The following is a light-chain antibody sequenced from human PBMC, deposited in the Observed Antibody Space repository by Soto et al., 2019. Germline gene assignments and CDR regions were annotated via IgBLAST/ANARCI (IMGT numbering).Light chain of an antibody. CDR3: SSYAGSKTL. CDR1: SSDVGGYNY. V-gene: IGLV2-8*01. J-gene: IGLJ2*01. Sequence: QSALTQPPSASGSPGQSVTISCTGTSSDVGGYNYVSWYQQHPGKAPKLMIYEVSKRPSGVPDRFSGSKSGNTASLTVSGXXXXXEADYYCSSYAGSKTLFGGGTKLTVL. CDR2: EVS.